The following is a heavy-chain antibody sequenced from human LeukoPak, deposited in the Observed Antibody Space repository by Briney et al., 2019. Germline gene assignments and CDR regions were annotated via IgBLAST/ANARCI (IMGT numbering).Heavy chain of an antibody. D-gene: IGHD5-24*01. CDR3: AKSDGYNYDY. CDR2: IFIGDSDT. CDR1: GYTFSSYW. V-gene: IGHV5-51*01. Sequence: GESLKISCKGSGYTFSSYWIGWVRQMPGKGLEWIGIIFIGDSDTRYSPSFEGQVTISADKSISTAFLQWSSLKASDTAVYYCAKSDGYNYDYWGQGTLVTVSS. J-gene: IGHJ4*02.